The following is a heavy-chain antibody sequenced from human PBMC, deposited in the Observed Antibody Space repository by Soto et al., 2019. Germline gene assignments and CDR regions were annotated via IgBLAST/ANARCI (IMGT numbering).Heavy chain of an antibody. J-gene: IGHJ6*02. CDR3: ARDTSSSPYYNLGIDV. V-gene: IGHV4-31*03. CDR2: IYYSGTT. Sequence: QVQLQESGPGLVKPSQTLPLTCTASGGSISISGYHWTWIRQHPGKGLEWIGSIYYSGTTYYNPSLQSRLTISIDTSANQFSLRLSSVTAADTAVYYCARDTSSSPYYNLGIDVWGQGTTVTVSS. CDR1: GGSISISGYH. D-gene: IGHD6-6*01.